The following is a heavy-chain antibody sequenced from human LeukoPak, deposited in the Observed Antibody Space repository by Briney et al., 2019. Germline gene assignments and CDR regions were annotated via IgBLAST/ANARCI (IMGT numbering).Heavy chain of an antibody. V-gene: IGHV3-30-3*01. J-gene: IGHJ4*02. CDR3: ANPPGIAVAPPY. Sequence: PGRSLRLSCAASGFTFSSYTLPWVRQAPGKGLDWVAVISYDGSNKYYADSVKGRFTISRDNSKNTLYLQMNSLSAEDTALYYCANPPGIAVAPPYWGQGTLVTVSS. CDR1: GFTFSSYT. CDR2: ISYDGSNK. D-gene: IGHD6-19*01.